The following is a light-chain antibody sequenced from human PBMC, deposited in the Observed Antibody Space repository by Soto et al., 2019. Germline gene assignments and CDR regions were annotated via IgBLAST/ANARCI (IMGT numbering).Light chain of an antibody. J-gene: IGKJ3*01. Sequence: DIRMTQSPSSLSASVGDRVTIPCRASQSISSYLNWYQQKPGKAPKLLIYAASSLQSGVPSRFSGSGSGTDFTLPISSLQPGDFATYSCKQSYSPPLTFGPGTKVDI. CDR2: AAS. CDR1: QSISSY. CDR3: KQSYSPPLT. V-gene: IGKV1-39*01.